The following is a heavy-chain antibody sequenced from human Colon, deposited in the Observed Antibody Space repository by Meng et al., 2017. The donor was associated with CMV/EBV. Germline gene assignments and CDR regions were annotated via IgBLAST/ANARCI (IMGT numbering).Heavy chain of an antibody. J-gene: IGHJ4*02. CDR2: IYYSGST. D-gene: IGHD3-22*01. CDR1: GGPISISSSH. Sequence: LQLQGSGPGLVKPSGPLSLTCTVSGGPISISSSHWGWIRQPPGKGLEWIGSIYYSGSTYYNPSLKSRVTISVDTSKNQFSLKLSSVTAADTAVYYCARVDGEYYYDSSGYVDYWGQGTLVTVSS. V-gene: IGHV4-39*07. CDR3: ARVDGEYYYDSSGYVDY.